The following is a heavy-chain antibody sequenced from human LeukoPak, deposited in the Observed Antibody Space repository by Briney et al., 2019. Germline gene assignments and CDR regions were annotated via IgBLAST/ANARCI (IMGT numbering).Heavy chain of an antibody. J-gene: IGHJ4*02. Sequence: SETLSLTCTASGGSISSYYWSWIRQPPGKGLEWIGYIYYSGSTNYNPSLKSRVTISVDTSKNQFSLKLSSVTAADTAVYYCARLRFGELPPGYFDYWGQGTLVTVSS. CDR1: GGSISSYY. V-gene: IGHV4-59*08. CDR2: IYYSGST. D-gene: IGHD3-10*01. CDR3: ARLRFGELPPGYFDY.